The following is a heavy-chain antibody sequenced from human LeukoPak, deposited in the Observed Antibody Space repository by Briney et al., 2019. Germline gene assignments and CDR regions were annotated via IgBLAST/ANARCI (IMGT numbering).Heavy chain of an antibody. CDR3: ARGSGYYGDGYFDY. Sequence: ASVKVSCKTSGYTFIAYYMHWVRQAPGQGLEWMGWINPNSGGTNYAQKFQGRVTMTRDTSISTAYMELSRLRSDDTAVYYCARGSGYYGDGYFDYWGQGTLVTVSS. V-gene: IGHV1-2*02. CDR1: GYTFIAYY. D-gene: IGHD3-3*01. CDR2: INPNSGGT. J-gene: IGHJ4*02.